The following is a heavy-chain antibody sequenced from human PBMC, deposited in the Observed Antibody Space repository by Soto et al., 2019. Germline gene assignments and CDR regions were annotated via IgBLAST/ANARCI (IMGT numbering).Heavy chain of an antibody. CDR3: ARYYDSSGPDL. V-gene: IGHV3-48*01. CDR1: GFTFSTYN. CDR2: IPSTSIPI. J-gene: IGHJ2*01. Sequence: PGGSLRLSCAASGFTFSTYNMVWVRQAPGKGLEWLSYIPSTSIPIYYANSVKGRFTISRDNAKNSLYLQMNSLRAEDTAVYCCARYYDSSGPDLWGRGTLVTVSS. D-gene: IGHD3-22*01.